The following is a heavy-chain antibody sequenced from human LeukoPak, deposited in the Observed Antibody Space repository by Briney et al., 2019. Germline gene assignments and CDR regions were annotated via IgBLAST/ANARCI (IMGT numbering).Heavy chain of an antibody. D-gene: IGHD3-16*01. Sequence: SETLSLTCTVSGGSVSSSTYYWGWIRQPPGQGLEWIGAIYYTGTTYYNPSLRSRVTISVDTSKNHFSLNLSSVTAADTALYYCASAPRQGSIGGLDYWGQGTLVTVSS. V-gene: IGHV4-39*02. CDR1: GGSVSSSTYY. CDR2: IYYTGTT. CDR3: ASAPRQGSIGGLDY. J-gene: IGHJ4*02.